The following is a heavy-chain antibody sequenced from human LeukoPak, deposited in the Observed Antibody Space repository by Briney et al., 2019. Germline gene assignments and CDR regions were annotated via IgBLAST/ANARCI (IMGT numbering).Heavy chain of an antibody. D-gene: IGHD6-6*01. CDR3: AREGGLRGSSIYYYYMDV. V-gene: IGHV4-61*02. Sequence: SETLSLTCTVSGDSISSGDYYWSWIRQPAGKGLEWIGRIYTSGSTNYNPSLKSRVTISVDTSKNQFSLKLSSVTAADTAVYYCAREGGLRGSSIYYYYMDVWGKGTTVTVSS. CDR2: IYTSGST. J-gene: IGHJ6*03. CDR1: GDSISSGDYY.